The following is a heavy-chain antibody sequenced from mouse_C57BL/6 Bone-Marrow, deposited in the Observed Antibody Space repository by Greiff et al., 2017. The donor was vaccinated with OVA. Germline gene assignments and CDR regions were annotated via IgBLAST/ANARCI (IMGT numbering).Heavy chain of an antibody. CDR1: GYAFSSSW. Sequence: QVQLQQSGPELVKPGASVKISCKASGYAFSSSWMNWVKQRPGKGLEWIGLIYPGDGDTNYNGKFKGKATLTADKSSSTAYMQLSSLTSEDSAVYFCANNYDYAYAMDYWGQGTSVTVSS. J-gene: IGHJ4*01. CDR3: ANNYDYAYAMDY. CDR2: IYPGDGDT. V-gene: IGHV1-82*01. D-gene: IGHD2-4*01.